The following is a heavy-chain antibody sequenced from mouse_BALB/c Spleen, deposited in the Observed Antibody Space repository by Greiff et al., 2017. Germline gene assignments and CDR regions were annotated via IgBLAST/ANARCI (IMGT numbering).Heavy chain of an antibody. CDR2: ISYDGSN. V-gene: IGHV3-6*02. CDR3: ARGGGKALFDY. J-gene: IGHJ2*01. Sequence: EVQLQQSGPGLVKPSQSLSLTCSVTGYSITGGYYWNWIRQFPGNKLEWMGYISYDGSNNYNPSLKNRISITRDTSKNQFFLKLNSVTTEDTATYYCARGGGKALFDYWGQGTTLTVSS. D-gene: IGHD2-1*01. CDR1: GYSITGGYY.